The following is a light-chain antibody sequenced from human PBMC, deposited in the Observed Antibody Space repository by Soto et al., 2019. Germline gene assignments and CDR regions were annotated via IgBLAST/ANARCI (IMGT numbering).Light chain of an antibody. Sequence: DIQMTQSPSSVSASVGARVTITCRASQGITKWLAWYQQKPGKAPKLLIYAASTLQSGVPSRFSGSGSGKGFTLTISSIQPEDFATYYCQQADSFPLTFGGGTVVEMK. J-gene: IGKJ4*01. CDR1: QGITKW. CDR3: QQADSFPLT. V-gene: IGKV1-12*01. CDR2: AAS.